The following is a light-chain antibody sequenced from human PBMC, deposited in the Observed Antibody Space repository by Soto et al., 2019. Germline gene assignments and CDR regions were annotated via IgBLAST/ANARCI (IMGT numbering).Light chain of an antibody. J-gene: IGLJ2*01. CDR1: SSDVGSYKF. V-gene: IGLV2-23*01. Sequence: QSVLTRPASVSGSPGQSITISCTGTSSDVGSYKFVSWYQHHPGKAPKLMIYEGSKRPSGVSYRFSGSKSGNTASLTISGLQAEDEADYYCCSYAGSSTLVFGGGTKLTVL. CDR3: CSYAGSSTLV. CDR2: EGS.